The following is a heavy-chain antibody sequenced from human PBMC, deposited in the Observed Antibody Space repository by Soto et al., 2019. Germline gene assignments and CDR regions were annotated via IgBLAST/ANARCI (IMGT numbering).Heavy chain of an antibody. J-gene: IGHJ3*02. V-gene: IGHV1-69*01. Sequence: QVQLVQSGAEVKKPGASVKVSCRASGGTFNTYTFAWVRQAPGQGLEWMGGIIPSFNTATYAQKFQGRVTITVDESTRTAYMEVSSLRSEDTAMYYCARRGDEIYLNALDIWGQGKVVTVAS. CDR2: IIPSFNTA. D-gene: IGHD2-2*02. CDR3: ARRGDEIYLNALDI. CDR1: GGTFNTYT.